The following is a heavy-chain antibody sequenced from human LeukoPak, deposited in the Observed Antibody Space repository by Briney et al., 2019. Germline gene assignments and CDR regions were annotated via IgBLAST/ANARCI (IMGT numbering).Heavy chain of an antibody. CDR3: ARLPQSYYDFWSGYDYYYYYGMDV. CDR1: GGSISSYY. Sequence: SETLSLTCTVSGGSISSYYWSWIRQPPGKGVEWIGYIYYSGSTNYNPSLKSRVTILVDPSKDQFSLKLSSVTDADTAVYYCARLPQSYYDFWSGYDYYYYYGMDVWGQGTTVTVSS. D-gene: IGHD3-3*01. J-gene: IGHJ6*02. V-gene: IGHV4-59*08. CDR2: IYYSGST.